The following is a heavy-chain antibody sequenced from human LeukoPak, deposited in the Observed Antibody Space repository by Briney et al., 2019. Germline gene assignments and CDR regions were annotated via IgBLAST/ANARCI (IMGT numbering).Heavy chain of an antibody. J-gene: IGHJ4*02. CDR3: ARGPVVYDCSSTSCYALIYFGY. D-gene: IGHD2-2*01. Sequence: SETLSLTCAVYGGSFSGYCWSWIRQPPGRGLEWIGEINHSGSTNYNPSLKSRVTISVDTSKNQFSLKLSSVTAADTAVYYCARGPVVYDCSSTSCYALIYFGYWGQGTLVTVSS. CDR1: GGSFSGYC. V-gene: IGHV4-34*01. CDR2: INHSGST.